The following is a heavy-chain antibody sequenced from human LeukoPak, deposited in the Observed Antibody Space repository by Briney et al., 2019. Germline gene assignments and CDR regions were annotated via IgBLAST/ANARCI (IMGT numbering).Heavy chain of an antibody. J-gene: IGHJ4*02. Sequence: SVKVSCKASGGTFSSYAISWVRQAPGQGLEWMGRIIPIFGTANYAQKFQGRVTITTDESTSTAYMELSSLRSEDTAVYYCARESYYDSSGYYYVDDYWGQGTLVTVSS. CDR2: IIPIFGTA. CDR1: GGTFSSYA. V-gene: IGHV1-69*05. D-gene: IGHD3-22*01. CDR3: ARESYYDSSGYYYVDDY.